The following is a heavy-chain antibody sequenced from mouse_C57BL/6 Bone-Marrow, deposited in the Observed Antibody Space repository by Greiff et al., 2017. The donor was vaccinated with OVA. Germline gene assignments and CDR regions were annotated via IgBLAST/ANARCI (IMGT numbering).Heavy chain of an antibody. Sequence: EVQLQQSGPELVKPGASVKISCKASGYTFTDYYMNWVKQSHGKSLEWIGDINPNNGGTSYNQKFKGKATLTVDKSSSTAYMELRSLTSEDSAVYYCARSYYYGSSYPAWFAYWGQGTLVTVSA. V-gene: IGHV1-26*01. CDR2: INPNNGGT. CDR1: GYTFTDYY. J-gene: IGHJ3*01. CDR3: ARSYYYGSSYPAWFAY. D-gene: IGHD1-1*01.